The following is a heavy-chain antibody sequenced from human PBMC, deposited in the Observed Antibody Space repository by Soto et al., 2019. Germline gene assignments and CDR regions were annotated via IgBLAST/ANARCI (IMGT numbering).Heavy chain of an antibody. CDR2: FDPEDGET. Sequence: ASVKVSCKVSGYTLTDLSMHWVRQAPGKGLEWMGGFDPEDGETIYAQKFQGRVTMTEDTSTDTAYMELSSLRSEDTAVYYCATSVPRSGSYIWYYYCYMDVWGKGTTVTVSS. CDR3: ATSVPRSGSYIWYYYCYMDV. CDR1: GYTLTDLS. D-gene: IGHD3-10*01. V-gene: IGHV1-24*01. J-gene: IGHJ6*03.